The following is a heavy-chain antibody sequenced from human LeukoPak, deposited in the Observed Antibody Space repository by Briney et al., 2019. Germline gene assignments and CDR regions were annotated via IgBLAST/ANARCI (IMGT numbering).Heavy chain of an antibody. CDR2: ISYDGSNR. D-gene: IGHD6-25*01. V-gene: IGHV3-30*03. J-gene: IGHJ5*02. Sequence: PGRSLRLSCAASGFTFSNYAIHWVRQAPGKGLEWVAVISYDGSNRFYADSVRGRYTISRDNSKNTLYLQMNSLRSEDTAVYYCARVPSGGNKFDPWGQGTLVTVSS. CDR1: GFTFSNYA. CDR3: ARVPSGGNKFDP.